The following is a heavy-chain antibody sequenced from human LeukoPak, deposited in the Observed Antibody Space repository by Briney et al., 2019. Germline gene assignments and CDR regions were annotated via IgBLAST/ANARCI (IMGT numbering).Heavy chain of an antibody. CDR2: IQNSGNS. V-gene: IGHV4-59*12. D-gene: IGHD6-19*01. CDR3: ARDPDNSSGWWRGNHWFDP. Sequence: SETLSLTCTVSGGSISSYYWSWIRQPPGKGLEWIGYIQNSGNSNYNPSLRSRVTISVDTSKNRFSLKLSSVTAADTAVYYCARDPDNSSGWWRGNHWFDPWGQGTLVTVSS. CDR1: GGSISSYY. J-gene: IGHJ5*02.